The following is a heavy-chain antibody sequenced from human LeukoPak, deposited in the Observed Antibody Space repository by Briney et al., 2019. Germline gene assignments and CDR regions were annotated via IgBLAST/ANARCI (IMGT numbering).Heavy chain of an antibody. V-gene: IGHV1-24*01. Sequence: ASVKVSCKVSGYTLTELSMHWVRQAPGKGLEWMGGFDPEDGETIYAQKFQGRVTMTRDTSTSTVYMELSSLRSEDTAVYYCARGKDDSSGYFDYWGQGTLVTVSS. CDR3: ARGKDDSSGYFDY. J-gene: IGHJ4*02. CDR2: FDPEDGET. D-gene: IGHD3-22*01. CDR1: GYTLTELS.